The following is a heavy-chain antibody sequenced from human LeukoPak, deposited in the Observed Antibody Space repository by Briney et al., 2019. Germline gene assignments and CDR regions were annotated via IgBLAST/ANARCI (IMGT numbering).Heavy chain of an antibody. CDR2: IYYSGST. D-gene: IGHD2-21*02. CDR3: ARDSDPYCGGDCRPFDY. Sequence: SETLSLTCTVSGGSISSSSYYWGWIRQPPGKGLEWIGSIYYSGSTYYNPSLKSRVTISVDTSKNQLSLKLSSVTAADTAVYYCARDSDPYCGGDCRPFDYWGQGTLVIVSS. J-gene: IGHJ4*02. V-gene: IGHV4-39*07. CDR1: GGSISSSSYY.